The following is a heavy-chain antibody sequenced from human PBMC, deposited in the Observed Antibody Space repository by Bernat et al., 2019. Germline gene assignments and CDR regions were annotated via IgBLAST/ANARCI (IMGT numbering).Heavy chain of an antibody. CDR2: IWYDGSNK. V-gene: IGHV3-33*01. D-gene: IGHD1-26*01. CDR1: GFTFSSYG. CDR3: SRGLRGGSYYYCGMDV. J-gene: IGHJ6*02. Sequence: QVQLVESGGGVVQPGRSLRLSCAASGFTFSSYGMHWVRQAPGKGLEWVAVIWYDGSNKYYADSVKGRFTISRDNSKNTMYLQMNSLRAEDTAVYYCSRGLRGGSYYYCGMDVWGQGTTVTVSS.